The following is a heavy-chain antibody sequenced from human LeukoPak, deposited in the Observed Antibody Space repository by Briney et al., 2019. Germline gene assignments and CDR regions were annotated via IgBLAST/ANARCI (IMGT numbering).Heavy chain of an antibody. CDR1: GGSFSGYY. J-gene: IGHJ6*02. CDR3: ARRARSSSWFLMDV. D-gene: IGHD6-13*01. Sequence: PSETLSLTCAVYGGSFSGYYWSWIRQPPGKGLEWIGEINHSGSTNYNPSLKSRVTISVDTSKNQFSLKLSSVTAADTAVYYCARRARSSSWFLMDVWGQGTTVTVSS. V-gene: IGHV4-34*01. CDR2: INHSGST.